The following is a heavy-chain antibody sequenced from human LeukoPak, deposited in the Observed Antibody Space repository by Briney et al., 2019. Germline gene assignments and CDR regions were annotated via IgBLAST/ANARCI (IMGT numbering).Heavy chain of an antibody. CDR2: INPNSGGT. CDR3: ARGDGYPTPSRNWFDP. D-gene: IGHD2-21*01. V-gene: IGHV1-2*02. CDR1: GYTFIAYY. J-gene: IGHJ5*02. Sequence: ASVQVSCKASGYTFIAYYMHWVRQAPGQGLEWMGWINPNSGGTNYAQKFQGRVTMTRDTSISTVYMELSSLRSDDTAVYYCARGDGYPTPSRNWFDPWGQGTLVTVSS.